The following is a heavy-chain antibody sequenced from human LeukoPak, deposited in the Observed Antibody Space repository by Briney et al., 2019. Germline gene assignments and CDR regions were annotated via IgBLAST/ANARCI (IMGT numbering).Heavy chain of an antibody. CDR1: GGSISSGGYS. V-gene: IGHV4-30-4*07. CDR3: AREGFTRNAFDI. Sequence: KPSETLSLTCAVSGGSISSGGYSWSWIRQPPGKGLEWIGYIYYSGSTYYNPSLKSRVTISVDTSKNQFSLKLSSVTAADTAVYYCAREGFTRNAFDIWGQGTMVTVSS. CDR2: IYYSGST. J-gene: IGHJ3*02.